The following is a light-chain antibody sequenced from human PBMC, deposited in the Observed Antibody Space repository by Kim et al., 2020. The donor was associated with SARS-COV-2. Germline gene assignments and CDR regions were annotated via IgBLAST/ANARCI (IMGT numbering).Light chain of an antibody. CDR1: HSISDF. CDR3: QQYASYPLT. V-gene: IGKV1-5*03. CDR2: KAS. Sequence: DIQMTQSPSTLSASVGDRVTITCRASHSISDFLAWYQQKPGKAPNLLIYKASSLESGVPSRFSGSASGTEFTLTISSLQPDDFSTYYCQQYASYPLTFGGGTKLEI. J-gene: IGKJ4*01.